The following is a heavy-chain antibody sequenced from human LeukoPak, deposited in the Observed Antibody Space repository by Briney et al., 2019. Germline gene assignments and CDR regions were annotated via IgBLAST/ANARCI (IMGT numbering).Heavy chain of an antibody. CDR3: ARLTSRSGFDY. CDR1: GFTFSSHA. V-gene: IGHV3-30*01. Sequence: GGSLRLSCAASGFTFSSHAMNWVRQAPGKGLECLSVISYDGSTQYYADSVKGRFTISRDNSKNTVYLQMNSLRAEDTAVYFCARLTSRSGFDYWGQGTLVTVSS. CDR2: ISYDGSTQ. J-gene: IGHJ4*02. D-gene: IGHD3-9*01.